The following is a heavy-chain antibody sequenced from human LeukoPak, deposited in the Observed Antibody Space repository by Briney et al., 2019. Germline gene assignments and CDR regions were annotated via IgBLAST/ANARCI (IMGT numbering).Heavy chain of an antibody. J-gene: IGHJ3*02. V-gene: IGHV3-74*01. Sequence: GGSLRLSCAASGFTFSSYWMHWVRQAPGKGLVWVSRINSDGSSTSYADSVKGRFTISRDNAKNTLYLQMNGLRAEDTAVYYCARDHNDYYGSGSYSPPVDAAFDIWGQGTMVTVSS. D-gene: IGHD3-10*01. CDR2: INSDGSST. CDR3: ARDHNDYYGSGSYSPPVDAAFDI. CDR1: GFTFSSYW.